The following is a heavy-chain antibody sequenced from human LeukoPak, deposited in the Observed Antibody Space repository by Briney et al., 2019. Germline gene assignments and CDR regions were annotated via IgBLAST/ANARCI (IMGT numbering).Heavy chain of an antibody. CDR1: GFTFSTYA. Sequence: PGGSLRLSCAASGFTFSTYAMSWVRQAPGKGLEWVSRISNSGGSTDYADSVKGRFTISRDNSKNTLYLQMNSLRAEDTAVYYCARELKIAVTGTVGFDYWGQGTLVTVSS. D-gene: IGHD6-19*01. V-gene: IGHV3-23*01. CDR2: ISNSGGST. CDR3: ARELKIAVTGTVGFDY. J-gene: IGHJ4*02.